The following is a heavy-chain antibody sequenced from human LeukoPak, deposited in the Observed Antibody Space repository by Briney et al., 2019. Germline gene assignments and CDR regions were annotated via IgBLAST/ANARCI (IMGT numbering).Heavy chain of an antibody. CDR1: GGSIRSDSSY. D-gene: IGHD2-15*01. CDR3: ARDAGGSCYPY. V-gene: IGHV4-39*07. J-gene: IGHJ4*02. CDR2: VYFSGST. Sequence: SETLSLTCTVSGGSIRSDSSYWGWIRHPPGMGLEWIGSVYFSGSTYYNPSLKSRVAMPVDTSKNQFSLRLSSVTAADTAVYHCARDAGGSCYPYWGQGTLVTVSS.